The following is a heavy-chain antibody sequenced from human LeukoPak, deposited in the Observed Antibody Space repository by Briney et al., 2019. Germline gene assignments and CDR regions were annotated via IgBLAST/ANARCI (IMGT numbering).Heavy chain of an antibody. Sequence: SETLSLTCTVSGGSISSCYWSWIRQPPGKGLEWIGYIYYSGSTNYNPSLKSRVTISVDTSKNQFSLKLSSVTAADTAVYYCARGAEEWLANNWFDPWGQGTLVTVSS. CDR2: IYYSGST. V-gene: IGHV4-59*01. J-gene: IGHJ5*02. D-gene: IGHD6-19*01. CDR3: ARGAEEWLANNWFDP. CDR1: GGSISSCY.